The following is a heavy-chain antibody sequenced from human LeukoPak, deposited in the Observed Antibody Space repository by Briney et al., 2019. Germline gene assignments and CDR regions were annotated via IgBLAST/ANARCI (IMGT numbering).Heavy chain of an antibody. Sequence: GGSLRLSCAASGFXFSSYAISWVRQAPGKGLEWVSSISASGGGTYYADSVKGRFTIYRDNSKNKLFLQMNSLRAEDTAVYYCAKEDSSWFDYWGQGTLVSVSS. CDR2: ISASGGGT. J-gene: IGHJ4*02. CDR3: AKEDSSWFDY. CDR1: GFXFSSYA. V-gene: IGHV3-23*01.